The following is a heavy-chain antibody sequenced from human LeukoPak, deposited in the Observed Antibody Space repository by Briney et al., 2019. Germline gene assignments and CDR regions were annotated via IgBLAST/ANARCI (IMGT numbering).Heavy chain of an antibody. V-gene: IGHV3-7*01. CDR1: GFTFSRYW. CDR3: ARDLNYNFDY. J-gene: IGHJ4*02. D-gene: IGHD5-24*01. Sequence: PGGSLRLSCAASGFTFSRYWMTWVRQAPGKGLEWVANIKQDGTEKYYVDSVKGRFTISRDNTKDTVYLQMNSLRAEDTAVYYCARDLNYNFDYWGQGALVTVSS. CDR2: IKQDGTEK.